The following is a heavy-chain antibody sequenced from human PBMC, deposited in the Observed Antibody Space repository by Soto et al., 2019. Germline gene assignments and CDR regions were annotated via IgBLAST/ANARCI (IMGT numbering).Heavy chain of an antibody. CDR2: IKPDGSGE. Sequence: VQLVETGGGLVQPGGSLRLSCTASGITLSRDWMTWVRQAPGKRLEWVASIKPDGSGEYYLDSVKGRFTISRDNTKNSLYLQANSLRAVDTATYFCAKLLNGVTALDYWGQGTLVTVSS. V-gene: IGHV3-7*01. J-gene: IGHJ4*02. CDR1: GITLSRDW. CDR3: AKLLNGVTALDY. D-gene: IGHD2-21*02.